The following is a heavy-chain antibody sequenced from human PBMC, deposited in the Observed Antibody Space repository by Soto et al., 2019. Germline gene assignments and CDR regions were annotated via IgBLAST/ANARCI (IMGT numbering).Heavy chain of an antibody. J-gene: IGHJ5*02. D-gene: IGHD6-13*01. CDR3: ARHPERIAEIGWFDP. V-gene: IGHV3-48*01. CDR1: GYTFSRYS. Sequence: EAELVESGGGLVQPGGSLRLSCAASGYTFSRYSMNWVRQAPGKGLEWVSYISSSSSTIYYADSVKGRFTISRDNAKNSLYLQMNSLRAEDTAVYYCARHPERIAEIGWFDPWGQGTLVTVSS. CDR2: ISSSSSTI.